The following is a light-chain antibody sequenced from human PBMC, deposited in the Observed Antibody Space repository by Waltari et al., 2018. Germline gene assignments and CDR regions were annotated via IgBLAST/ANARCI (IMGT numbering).Light chain of an antibody. Sequence: CRDSQSVSSSYLAWYKQKPGQAPRLLIYGASSRATGIPDRFSGSGSGTDFTLTISRLEPEDFAGYYCQQYGSSPRTFGQGTKVEIK. J-gene: IGKJ1*01. V-gene: IGKV3-20*01. CDR1: QSVSSSY. CDR3: QQYGSSPRT. CDR2: GAS.